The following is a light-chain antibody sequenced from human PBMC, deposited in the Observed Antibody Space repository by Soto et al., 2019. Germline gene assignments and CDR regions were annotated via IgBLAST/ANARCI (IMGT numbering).Light chain of an antibody. CDR3: QQTKTFPWT. CDR1: QDISDW. J-gene: IGKJ1*01. CDR2: AAS. V-gene: IGKV1-12*01. Sequence: DIQMTQSPSSVSASVGDRVSFTCRASQDISDWLAWYQQRPGKAPKALISAASSLQRGVPSRSSGSGYGTDFTLTISSLQPEDFATCYCQQTKTFPWTFGQGTKVDIK.